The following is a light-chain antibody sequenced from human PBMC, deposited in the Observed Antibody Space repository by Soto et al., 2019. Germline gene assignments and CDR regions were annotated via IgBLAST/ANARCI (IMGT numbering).Light chain of an antibody. J-gene: IGLJ1*01. Sequence: QSVLTQPASVSGSPGQSITISCTGTSRDIGNYNYVSWYQHHPGKAPKLMIYEVTSRPLGVSDRFSGSKSGMTASLTISGLQPEDEADYHCFSYTSSGTYVFGTGTKVTVL. CDR1: SRDIGNYNY. CDR2: EVT. CDR3: FSYTSSGTYV. V-gene: IGLV2-14*01.